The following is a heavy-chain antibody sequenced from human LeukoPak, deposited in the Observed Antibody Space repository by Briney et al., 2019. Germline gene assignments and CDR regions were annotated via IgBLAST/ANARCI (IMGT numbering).Heavy chain of an antibody. CDR1: GFTFSSHG. Sequence: GGSLRLSCAASGFTFSSHGMHWVRQTPGKGLEWVAVISYDGSNKYYVDSVKGRFTISRDNSKNTLYLQMNSLRVEETAVYYCAKDFEMATVNYYFDYWGQGTLVTVSS. CDR2: ISYDGSNK. V-gene: IGHV3-30*18. J-gene: IGHJ4*02. CDR3: AKDFEMATVNYYFDY. D-gene: IGHD5-24*01.